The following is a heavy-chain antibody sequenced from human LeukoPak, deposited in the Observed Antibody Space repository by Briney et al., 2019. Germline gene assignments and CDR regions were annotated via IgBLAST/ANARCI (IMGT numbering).Heavy chain of an antibody. V-gene: IGHV3-7*05. J-gene: IGHJ4*02. CDR3: ARGKYYFDY. Sequence: PWGSLRLSCAASGFTFSSYAMSWVRQAPGKGLEWVANIKEDGSEKYYVDSVKGRFTISRDNAKNSLFLQLDSLRAEDTAVYYCARGKYYFDYWGQGTLVTVSS. CDR2: IKEDGSEK. CDR1: GFTFSSYA.